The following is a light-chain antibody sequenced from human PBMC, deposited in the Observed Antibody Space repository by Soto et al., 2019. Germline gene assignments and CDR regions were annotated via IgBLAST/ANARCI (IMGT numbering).Light chain of an antibody. CDR2: DAS. V-gene: IGKV3-11*01. J-gene: IGKJ4*01. CDR1: QSVSSY. Sequence: EIVLTQSPATLSLSPGERATLSCRASQSVSSYLAWYQQKPGQAPRLLIYDASSRATGIPARFSGSGSGTDFTLTISSLEPEDFAVYYCQQRSISPLTFRGGTKVEIK. CDR3: QQRSISPLT.